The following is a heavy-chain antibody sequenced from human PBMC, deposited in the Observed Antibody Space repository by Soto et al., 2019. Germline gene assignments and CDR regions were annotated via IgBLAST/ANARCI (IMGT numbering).Heavy chain of an antibody. J-gene: IGHJ4*02. D-gene: IGHD3-10*01. Sequence: TLSLTCIVSGGSITRRSSYWAWIRQPPGKGLEWVGTFYDGNTYHNPSLRSRITIAVDTSKNQFSLKLNSVAAADTAFYYCATTRGLAVGGSFDYWGQGMLVTVSS. V-gene: IGHV4-39*01. CDR2: FYDGNT. CDR1: GGSITRRSSY. CDR3: ATTRGLAVGGSFDY.